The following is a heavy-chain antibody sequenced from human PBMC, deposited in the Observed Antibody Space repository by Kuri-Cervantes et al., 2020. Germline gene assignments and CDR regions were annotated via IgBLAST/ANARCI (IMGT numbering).Heavy chain of an antibody. CDR3: ARERITMVRGVTWFDP. CDR1: GGSISSGGYY. CDR2: IYYSGST. D-gene: IGHD3-10*01. Sequence: SETLSLICTVSGGSISSGGYYWSWIRQHPGKGLEWIGYIYYSGSTYYNPSLKSRVTISVDTSKNQFSLKLSSVTAADTAVYYCARERITMVRGVTWFDPWGQGTLVTVSS. V-gene: IGHV4-31*03. J-gene: IGHJ5*02.